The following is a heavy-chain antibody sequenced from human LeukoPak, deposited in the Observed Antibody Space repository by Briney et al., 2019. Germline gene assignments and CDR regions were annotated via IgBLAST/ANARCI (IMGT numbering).Heavy chain of an antibody. CDR3: ARLGTTVGATGY. CDR1: GYSFTSYW. Sequence: GESLKISCKGSGYSFTSYWISWVRQMPGQRLEWMGRIDPSDSYTNYSPSFQGHVTISADKSISTAYLQWSSLKASDTAMYYCARLGTTVGATGYWGQGTLVTVSS. V-gene: IGHV5-10-1*01. J-gene: IGHJ4*02. CDR2: IDPSDSYT. D-gene: IGHD1-26*01.